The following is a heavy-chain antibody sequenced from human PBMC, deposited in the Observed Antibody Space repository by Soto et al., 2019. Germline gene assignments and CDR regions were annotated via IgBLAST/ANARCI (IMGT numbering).Heavy chain of an antibody. CDR1: GDSISNSRFY. D-gene: IGHD3-22*01. Sequence: QLQLKELGPGLVKSSETLSLPCSISGDSISNSRFYWACISQPPGGGLEWIGSIYHTLNAYYNPSLKIRVTISVDTSNVPLSLKLASLTAADTALYYCARDYFDSSNYTTNWFDPLGQGALVTVSS. CDR3: ARDYFDSSNYTTNWFDP. J-gene: IGHJ5*02. V-gene: IGHV4-39*01. CDR2: IYHTLNA.